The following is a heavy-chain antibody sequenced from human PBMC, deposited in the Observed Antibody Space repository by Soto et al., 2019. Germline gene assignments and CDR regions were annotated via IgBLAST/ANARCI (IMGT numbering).Heavy chain of an antibody. V-gene: IGHV3-21*04. D-gene: IGHD1-26*01. Sequence: GGSLRLSCAASGFTFSSYSMNWVRQAPGKGLEWVSSISSSSSYIYYADSVKGRFTISRDNAKNSLYLQMNSLRAEDTAIFYCARDPFGYYVNYFDNWGQGTLVTVSS. CDR3: ARDPFGYYVNYFDN. CDR1: GFTFSSYS. J-gene: IGHJ4*02. CDR2: ISSSSSYI.